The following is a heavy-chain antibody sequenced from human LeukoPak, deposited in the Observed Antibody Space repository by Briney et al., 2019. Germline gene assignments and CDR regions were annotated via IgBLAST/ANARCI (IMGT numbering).Heavy chain of an antibody. CDR2: FDPEDGET. CDR3: ATAPPLGYCSSTSCLPHFDY. V-gene: IGHV1-24*01. CDR1: GYTLTELS. D-gene: IGHD2-2*01. J-gene: IGHJ4*02. Sequence: ASVKVSCKVSGYTLTELSMHWVRQAPGKGLEWMGGFDPEDGETIYAQKFQGRVTMTEDTSTDTAYMELSSLRSEDTAVYYCATAPPLGYCSSTSCLPHFDYWGRGTLVTVSS.